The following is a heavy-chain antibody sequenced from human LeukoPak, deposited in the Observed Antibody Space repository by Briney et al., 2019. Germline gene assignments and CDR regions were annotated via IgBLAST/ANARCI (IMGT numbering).Heavy chain of an antibody. V-gene: IGHV1-2*02. CDR2: INPNSGGT. CDR1: GYTFTGYY. D-gene: IGHD2-15*01. J-gene: IGHJ4*02. CDR3: ARDIWAYCSGGSCYFDY. Sequence: ASVKVSCKASGYTFTGYYMHWVRQAPGQGLEWMGWINPNSGGTNYAQKFQGRVTMTRDTSISTAYMELSRLRSDDTAVYYCARDIWAYCSGGSCYFDYWGQGTLVTVSS.